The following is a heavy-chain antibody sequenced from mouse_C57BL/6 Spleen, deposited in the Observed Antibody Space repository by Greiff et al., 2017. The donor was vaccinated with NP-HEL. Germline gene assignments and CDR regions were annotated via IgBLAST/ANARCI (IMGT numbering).Heavy chain of an antibody. J-gene: IGHJ1*03. Sequence: VQLQQSGAELVKPGASVKLSCKASGYTFTSYWMQWVKQRPGQGLEWIGEIDPSDSYTNYNQQFKGKATLTVDTSSSTAYMQLSSLTSEDSAVYYCARKLLRPYWYFDVWGTGTTVTVSS. CDR3: ARKLLRPYWYFDV. CDR1: GYTFTSYW. CDR2: IDPSDSYT. D-gene: IGHD1-2*01. V-gene: IGHV1-50*01.